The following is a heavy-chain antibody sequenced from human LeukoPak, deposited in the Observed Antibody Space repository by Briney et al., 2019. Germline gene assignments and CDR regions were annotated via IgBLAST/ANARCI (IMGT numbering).Heavy chain of an antibody. CDR3: AGGGTDFDY. J-gene: IGHJ4*02. V-gene: IGHV1-18*04. CDR1: VYTFTSYG. CDR2: ISTYSGHT. D-gene: IGHD3-16*01. Sequence: GASVKVSCKASVYTFTSYGISWMRQAPGQGLEWMGWISTYSGHTDYAQKFQGRVTMTTDTPTSTAYMELRSLRSDDTAVYYCAGGGTDFDYWGQGTLVTVSS.